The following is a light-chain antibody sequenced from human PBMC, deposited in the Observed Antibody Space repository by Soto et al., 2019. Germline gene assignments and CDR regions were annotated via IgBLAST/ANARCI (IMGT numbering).Light chain of an antibody. J-gene: IGLJ1*01. V-gene: IGLV1-44*01. CDR1: SSNIGTNT. Sequence: QSVLTQPPSASGTPGQRVTFSCSGSSSNIGTNTVNWFQQLPGTAPKLLIYRNNQRPSGVPDRFSGSKSGTSASLAISGLQSEDEADYYCAAWDDSLHGYVFGTGTKVTVL. CDR2: RNN. CDR3: AAWDDSLHGYV.